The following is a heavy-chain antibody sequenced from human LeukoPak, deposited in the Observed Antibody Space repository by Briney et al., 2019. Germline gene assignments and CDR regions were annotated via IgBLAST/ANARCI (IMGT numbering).Heavy chain of an antibody. CDR3: AAPATPYYYYGMDV. CDR2: IYYSGST. CDR1: GGSISSGSYY. J-gene: IGHJ6*02. Sequence: SETLSLTCTVSGGSISSGSYYWSWIRQPAGKGLEWIGYIYYSGSTNYNPSLKSRVTISVDTSKNQFSLKLSSVTAADTAVYYCAAPATPYYYYGMDVWGQGTTVTVSS. V-gene: IGHV4-61*10.